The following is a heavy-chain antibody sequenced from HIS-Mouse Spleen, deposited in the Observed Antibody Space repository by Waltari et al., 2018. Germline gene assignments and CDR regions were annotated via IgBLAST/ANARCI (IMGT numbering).Heavy chain of an antibody. CDR1: GGSISSSSYY. CDR2: IYYSGST. V-gene: IGHV4-39*07. CDR3: AREIPYSSSWYDWYFDL. Sequence: QLQLQESGPGLVKPSETLSLTCTVSGGSISSSSYYWGWIRQPPGKGLEWVGSIYYSGSTYYTPPLKIRVTISVDTSTTPFSLKLSSVTAADTAVYYCAREIPYSSSWYDWYFDLWGRGTLVTVSS. J-gene: IGHJ2*01. D-gene: IGHD6-13*01.